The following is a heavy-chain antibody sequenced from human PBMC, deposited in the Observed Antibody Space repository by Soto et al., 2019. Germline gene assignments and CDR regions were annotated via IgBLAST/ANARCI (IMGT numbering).Heavy chain of an antibody. J-gene: IGHJ5*02. V-gene: IGHV1-3*01. CDR1: GYTFTSYA. CDR3: ARPAEAGEIWFDP. D-gene: IGHD6-13*01. Sequence: QVQLVQSGAEVKKPGASVKVSCKASGYTFTSYAMHWVRQAPGQRLEWMGWINAGNGNTKYSQKFQGRVTITRDKSASTAYMELSSLRSEDTDVYYCARPAEAGEIWFDPWGQGTLVTVSS. CDR2: INAGNGNT.